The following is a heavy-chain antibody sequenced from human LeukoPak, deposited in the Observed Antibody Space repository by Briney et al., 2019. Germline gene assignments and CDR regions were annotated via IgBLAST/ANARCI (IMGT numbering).Heavy chain of an antibody. D-gene: IGHD1-26*01. CDR3: AVTSGSFDY. CDR1: GFTFSSHN. CDR2: ISSSSSTI. J-gene: IGHJ4*02. Sequence: GGSLRLSCAASGFTFSSHNMNWVRQAPGKGLEWVSYISSSSSTIYYADSVKGRFTISRDNAKNSLYLQMNSLRAEDTAVYYCAVTSGSFDYWGQGTLVTVSS. V-gene: IGHV3-48*04.